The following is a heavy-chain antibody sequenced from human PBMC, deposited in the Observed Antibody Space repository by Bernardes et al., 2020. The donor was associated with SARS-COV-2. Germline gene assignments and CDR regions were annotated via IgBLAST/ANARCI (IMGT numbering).Heavy chain of an antibody. CDR1: GYTFTSYD. Sequence: ASVKVSCKASGYTFTSYDIHWVRQATGQGLEWMGWMNPNSGNTDYAQKFQGRVTITRNTSISTAYMELSSLRSEDTAVYYCARTLGPPKRITIIGVVTAAYYYYGMSGWGQGTTVTVSS. D-gene: IGHD3-3*01. CDR2: MNPNSGNT. V-gene: IGHV1-8*01. J-gene: IGHJ6*02. CDR3: ARTLGPPKRITIIGVVTAAYYYYGMSG.